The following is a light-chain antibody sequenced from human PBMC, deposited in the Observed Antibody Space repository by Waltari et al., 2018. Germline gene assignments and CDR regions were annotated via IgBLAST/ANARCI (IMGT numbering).Light chain of an antibody. CDR1: QNIGTS. J-gene: IGKJ2*01. Sequence: EIEMTHSPASLSVSPGETAILTCRASQNIGTSLSWFQLRPGRAPRHLIYGASTRATGIPARFSASGSGTEFSLTISSLQSDDFAVYYCLQYNNWPYTFGQGTRLEIK. CDR3: LQYNNWPYT. V-gene: IGKV3-15*01. CDR2: GAS.